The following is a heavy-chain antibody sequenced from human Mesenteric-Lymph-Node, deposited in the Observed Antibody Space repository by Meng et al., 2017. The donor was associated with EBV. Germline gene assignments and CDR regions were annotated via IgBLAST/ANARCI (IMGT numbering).Heavy chain of an antibody. V-gene: IGHV4-61*01. CDR2: IHYSGST. CDR1: GDSVSSDNFY. D-gene: IGHD2-15*01. J-gene: IGHJ5*02. CDR3: VRQYYRGSNGWFEH. Sequence: VPLQESGPALVKPSEPLSLKCTVAGDSVSSDNFYGSCIRQPRGKRLEWIGYIHYSGSTNYNPSLKSRVTISGDSSKNQFSLKLSSVTAADTAVFYCVRQYYRGSNGWFEHWGQGTLVTVSS.